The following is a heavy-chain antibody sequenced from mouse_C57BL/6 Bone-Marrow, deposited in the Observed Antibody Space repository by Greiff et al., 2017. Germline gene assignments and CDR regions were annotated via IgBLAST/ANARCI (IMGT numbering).Heavy chain of an antibody. V-gene: IGHV1-53*01. CDR3: ASAGGNYAFYD. J-gene: IGHJ2*01. CDR2: INPSNGGT. CDR1: GYTFTSYW. Sequence: QVQLQQPGTELVKPGASVKLSCKASGYTFTSYWMHWVKQRPGQGLEWIGNINPSNGGTNYNEKFKSKATLTVDKSTSTAYMQRSSLTSEASAVYFCASAGGNYAFYDWGQGTTLTVSS. D-gene: IGHD2-1*01.